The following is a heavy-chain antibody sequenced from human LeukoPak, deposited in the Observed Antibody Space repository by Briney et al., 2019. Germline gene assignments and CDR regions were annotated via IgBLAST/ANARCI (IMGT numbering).Heavy chain of an antibody. CDR3: AKDPHARLVTAVLQ. CDR2: IGISSKTI. CDR1: GFTFSSYS. V-gene: IGHV3-48*01. D-gene: IGHD2-2*01. J-gene: IGHJ4*02. Sequence: GGSLRLSCAASGFTFSSYSMNWVRQAPGKGLEWVSYIGISSKTIYYADSVKGRFSISRDNAKNSLYLQMNSLGAEDTAVYYCAKDPHARLVTAVLQWGQGTLITVSS.